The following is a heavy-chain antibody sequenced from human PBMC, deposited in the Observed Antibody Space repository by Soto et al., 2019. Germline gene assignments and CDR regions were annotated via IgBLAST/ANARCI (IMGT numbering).Heavy chain of an antibody. Sequence: EVQLVESGGGLVQPGGSLRLSCAASGFTFSSYWMSWVRQAPGKGLEWVANIKQDGSEKYYVDSVKGRFTISRDNAKNSLYLQINSLRAEDTAVYYCARDLRFLEWLRTGDWFDPWGQGTLVTVSS. D-gene: IGHD3-3*01. V-gene: IGHV3-7*01. CDR3: ARDLRFLEWLRTGDWFDP. CDR2: IKQDGSEK. CDR1: GFTFSSYW. J-gene: IGHJ5*02.